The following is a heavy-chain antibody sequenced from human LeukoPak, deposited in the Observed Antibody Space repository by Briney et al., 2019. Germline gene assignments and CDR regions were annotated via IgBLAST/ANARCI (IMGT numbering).Heavy chain of an antibody. CDR3: AKKISGYDYNYYYGMDV. CDR1: GFTFSSYA. J-gene: IGHJ6*02. CDR2: IKQDGSEK. D-gene: IGHD5-12*01. V-gene: IGHV3-7*03. Sequence: GGSLRLSCAASGFTFSSYAMSWVRQAPGKGLEWVANIKQDGSEKYYVDSVKGRFTISRDNAKNSLYLQMNSLRAEDTAVYYCAKKISGYDYNYYYGMDVWGQGTTVTVSS.